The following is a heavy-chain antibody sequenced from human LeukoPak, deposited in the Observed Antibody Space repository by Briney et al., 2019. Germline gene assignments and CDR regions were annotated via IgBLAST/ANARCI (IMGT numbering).Heavy chain of an antibody. CDR3: ARGGRRITIFEG. J-gene: IGHJ4*02. CDR1: GYTFTSYD. D-gene: IGHD3-3*01. Sequence: ASVKVPCKASGYTFTSYDINWVRQATGQGLEWMGWMNPNSGNTGYAQKFQGRVTMTRNTSISTAYMEPSSLRSEDTAVYYCARGGRRITIFEGWGQGTLVTVSS. V-gene: IGHV1-8*01. CDR2: MNPNSGNT.